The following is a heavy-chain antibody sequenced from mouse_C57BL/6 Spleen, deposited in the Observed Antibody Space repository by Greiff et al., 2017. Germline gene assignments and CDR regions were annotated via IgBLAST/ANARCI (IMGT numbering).Heavy chain of an antibody. Sequence: VQLHQSGAELVKPGASVKMSCKASGYTFTTYPIAWLKQNHGKSLEWIGNFHPYNDDTKYNEKFNGKATLTVEKSSSTVYVELSLLTSDVSAVYYCARINWDSYAMDYWGQAASVTVSS. V-gene: IGHV1-47*01. CDR3: ARINWDSYAMDY. CDR1: GYTFTTYP. CDR2: FHPYNDDT. D-gene: IGHD4-1*01. J-gene: IGHJ4*01.